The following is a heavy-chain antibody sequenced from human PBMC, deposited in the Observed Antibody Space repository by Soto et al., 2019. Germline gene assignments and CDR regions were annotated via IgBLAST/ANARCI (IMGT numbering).Heavy chain of an antibody. D-gene: IGHD6-19*01. Sequence: EVQLVESGGGLVQPGGSLRLSCAASGFTFSSYWMHWVRQAPGKGLVWVSRINSDGSSTSYADSVKGRFTISRDNAKNTLYLQMNSLRAEDTAVYFCARSGGCGPGWEYYYYYYGMDVWGQGTTVTVSS. CDR2: INSDGSST. V-gene: IGHV3-74*01. CDR3: ARSGGCGPGWEYYYYYYGMDV. J-gene: IGHJ6*02. CDR1: GFTFSSYW.